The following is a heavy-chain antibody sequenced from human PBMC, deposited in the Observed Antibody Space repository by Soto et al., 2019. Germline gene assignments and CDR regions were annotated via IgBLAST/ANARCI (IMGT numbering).Heavy chain of an antibody. CDR2: IIPIFGTA. CDR3: ARDGGIDGYNGSEYFQH. Sequence: QVQLVQSGAEVKKPGSSVKVSCKASGGTFSSYAISWVRQAPGQGLEWMGGIIPIFGTANYAQKFQGRVTITADESTSTAYMELSSLRSEDTAVYYCARDGGIDGYNGSEYFQHWGQGTLVTVSS. D-gene: IGHD5-12*01. V-gene: IGHV1-69*12. J-gene: IGHJ1*01. CDR1: GGTFSSYA.